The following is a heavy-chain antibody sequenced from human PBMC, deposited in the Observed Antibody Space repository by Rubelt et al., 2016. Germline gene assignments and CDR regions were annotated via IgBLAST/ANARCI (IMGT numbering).Heavy chain of an antibody. CDR3: AGASRVSLDY. Sequence: QVQLVQSGNEVKKPGASVKVACKASGYTFTGYYIHWVRQAPGQGLEWVGRIDPNTGGTNYAQKFQGRVTMTRDTSSSTAHMGLSRPGSDDTAVDYCAGASRVSLDYWAQGTLVTVSS. J-gene: IGHJ4*02. CDR2: IDPNTGGT. D-gene: IGHD3-10*01. CDR1: GYTFTGYY. V-gene: IGHV1-2*06.